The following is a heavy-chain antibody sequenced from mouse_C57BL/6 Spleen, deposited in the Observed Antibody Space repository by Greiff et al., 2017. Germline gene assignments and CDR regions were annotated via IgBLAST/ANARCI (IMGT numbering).Heavy chain of an antibody. CDR3: ASSDYGSSYDWYFDV. CDR2: IYPRDGST. D-gene: IGHD1-1*01. CDR1: GYTFTSYD. J-gene: IGHJ1*03. V-gene: IGHV1-85*01. Sequence: QVQLKQSGPELVKPGASVKLSCKASGYTFTSYDINWVKQRPGQGLEWIGWIYPRDGSTKYNEKFKGKATLTVDTSSSTAYMELHSLTSEDSAVYFCASSDYGSSYDWYFDVWGTGTTVTVSS.